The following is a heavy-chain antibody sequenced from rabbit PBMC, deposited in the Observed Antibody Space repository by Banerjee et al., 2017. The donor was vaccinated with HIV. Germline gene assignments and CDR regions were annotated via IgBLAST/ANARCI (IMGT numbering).Heavy chain of an antibody. CDR1: GFDFSSYH. Sequence: QLKETVGCLFQPGGSLPLSCKASGFDFSSYHMGWVRQAPGKGLEWIGDIVPRSGSTYYASWVNGRFTISSDNAQNTVDLQMKSLTAADTATYFCARDLYSGSGGWWLWGQGTLVTVS. J-gene: IGHJ4*01. CDR3: ARDLYSGSGGWWL. V-gene: IGHV1S7*01. CDR2: IVPRSGST. D-gene: IGHD1-1*01.